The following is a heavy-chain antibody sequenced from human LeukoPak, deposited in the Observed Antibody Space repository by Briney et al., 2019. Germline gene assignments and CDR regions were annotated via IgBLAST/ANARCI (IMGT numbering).Heavy chain of an antibody. J-gene: IGHJ4*02. CDR1: GFTFNNYG. CDR2: ISYHGSNK. Sequence: GRSLRLSYAASGFTFNNYGMHWVRQAPGKGLEWVAVISYHGSNKYYADSVKGRFTISRDNSKNTLYLQMNSLRAEDTAVYYCAKDLGYCSTTTCLSIDYWGQGTLVTVSS. V-gene: IGHV3-30*18. D-gene: IGHD2-2*01. CDR3: AKDLGYCSTTTCLSIDY.